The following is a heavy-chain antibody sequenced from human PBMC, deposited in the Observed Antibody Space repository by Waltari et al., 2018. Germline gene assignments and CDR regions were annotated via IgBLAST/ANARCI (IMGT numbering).Heavy chain of an antibody. CDR2: MNPTTGDT. CDR3: ARGRDVYAGFDYNWFDP. D-gene: IGHD5-12*01. V-gene: IGHV1-8*02. CDR1: GYTFTPYE. Sequence: QVQLLQSGAEVKKPGASVKVSCQASGYTFTPYEINWVRQASGQGLEWLGWMNPTTGDTCFAHRFHGRVTMTMDTSCNTAYMELSTLTSEDTALYYCARGRDVYAGFDYNWFDPWGPGTLVTVSS. J-gene: IGHJ5*02.